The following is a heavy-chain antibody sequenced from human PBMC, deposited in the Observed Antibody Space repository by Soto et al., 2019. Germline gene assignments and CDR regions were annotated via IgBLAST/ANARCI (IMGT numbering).Heavy chain of an antibody. Sequence: PGGSLRLSCTASGFTFGDYAMSWVRQAPGKGLEWVGFIRSKAYGGTTEYAASVKGRFTISRDDSKIIAYLQMNSLKTEDTAVYYCTRGDFWSGYFAEPYYYRMDVWGQGTTGTVSS. V-gene: IGHV3-49*04. CDR1: GFTFGDYA. D-gene: IGHD3-3*01. J-gene: IGHJ6*02. CDR2: IRSKAYGGTT. CDR3: TRGDFWSGYFAEPYYYRMDV.